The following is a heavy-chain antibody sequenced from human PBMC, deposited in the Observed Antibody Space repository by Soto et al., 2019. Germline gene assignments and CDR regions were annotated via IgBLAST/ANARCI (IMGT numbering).Heavy chain of an antibody. CDR3: AKAPLRQLVVFDS. Sequence: EVQLLESGGGLVQPGGSLRLSCVASGFTFSSHAMAWVRQTPGKGLEWVSGISGNGDITYYGDSVKGRFTVSRDNTKNTLYIQINSLRSEDAAVYFCAKAPLRQLVVFDSWGQGTLVTVSS. J-gene: IGHJ4*02. CDR2: ISGNGDIT. V-gene: IGHV3-23*01. CDR1: GFTFSSHA. D-gene: IGHD6-6*01.